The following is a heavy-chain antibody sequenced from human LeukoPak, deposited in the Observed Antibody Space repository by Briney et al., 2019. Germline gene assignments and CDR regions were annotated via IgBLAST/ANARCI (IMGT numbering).Heavy chain of an antibody. Sequence: PSETLSLTCAVYGGSFSGYYWSWIRQPPRKRLEWIGEINHSGSANYNPSLKSRVTISVDTSKNQFSLKLSSVTAADTAVYYCARLERPYYIDDWGQGTLVSVSS. V-gene: IGHV4-34*01. CDR3: ARLERPYYIDD. J-gene: IGHJ4*02. D-gene: IGHD5-24*01. CDR1: GGSFSGYY. CDR2: INHSGSA.